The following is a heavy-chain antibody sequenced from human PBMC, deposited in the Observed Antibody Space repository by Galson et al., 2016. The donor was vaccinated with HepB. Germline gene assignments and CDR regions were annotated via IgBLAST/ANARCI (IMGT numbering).Heavy chain of an antibody. J-gene: IGHJ4*02. Sequence: SVKVSCKASGYTFTSYAMHWVRQAPGQRLEWMGWINAGHGNTKYAQKFQGRVTITRDTSASTACMELSSLRSEDTAVYYCARLGRYCSGGSCYSIFDYWGQGTLVTVSS. CDR3: ARLGRYCSGGSCYSIFDY. CDR2: INAGHGNT. V-gene: IGHV1-3*01. CDR1: GYTFTSYA. D-gene: IGHD2-15*01.